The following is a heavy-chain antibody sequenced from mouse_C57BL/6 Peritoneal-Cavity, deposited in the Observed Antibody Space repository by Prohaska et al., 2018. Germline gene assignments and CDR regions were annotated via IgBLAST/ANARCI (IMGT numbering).Heavy chain of an antibody. J-gene: IGHJ4*01. CDR3: ACNYDAMDY. CDR2: IYPSDSET. Sequence: QVQLQQPGAELVRPGSSVKLSCKASGYTFTSYWMDWVKQRPGQGLEWIGNIYPSDSETHYNQKFKDKATLTVDKSSSTAYMQPSSLTSEDSAVYYCACNYDAMDYWGQGTSVTVSS. CDR1: GYTFTSYW. D-gene: IGHD2-1*01. V-gene: IGHV1-61*01.